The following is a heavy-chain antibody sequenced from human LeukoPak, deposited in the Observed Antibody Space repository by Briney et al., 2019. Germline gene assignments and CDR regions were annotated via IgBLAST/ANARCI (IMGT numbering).Heavy chain of an antibody. CDR1: GYRSTSYR. V-gene: IGHV5-51*01. J-gene: IGHJ4*02. D-gene: IGHD2-21*02. Sequence: GESLKISCQGSGYRSTSYRIGWVRQMPGKGLEWMGIIYPGDSDTRYSPSFQGQVTISADKSISTAYLQWSSLKASDTAMYCCARLVSVMGYFDYWGQGTLVTVSS. CDR3: ARLVSVMGYFDY. CDR2: IYPGDSDT.